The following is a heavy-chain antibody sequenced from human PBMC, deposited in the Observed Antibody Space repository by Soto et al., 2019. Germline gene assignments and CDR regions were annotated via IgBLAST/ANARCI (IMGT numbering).Heavy chain of an antibody. Sequence: QVQLVESGGGVVQPGRSLRLSCAASGFTFSSYAMHWVRQAPGKGLEWVAVISYDGSNKYYADSVKGRFTISRDNSKNTLYLQMNSLRAEDTAVYYCARDLWFGDHYYYYGMDVWGQGTTVTVSS. CDR1: GFTFSSYA. CDR2: ISYDGSNK. J-gene: IGHJ6*02. D-gene: IGHD3-10*01. CDR3: ARDLWFGDHYYYYGMDV. V-gene: IGHV3-30-3*01.